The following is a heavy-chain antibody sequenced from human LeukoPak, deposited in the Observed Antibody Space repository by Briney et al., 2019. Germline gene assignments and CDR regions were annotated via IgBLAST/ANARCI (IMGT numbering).Heavy chain of an antibody. V-gene: IGHV4-39*07. CDR1: GGSISSSSYY. J-gene: IGHJ5*02. D-gene: IGHD3-10*01. CDR3: AREGLNMVRGVIPKEAWGWFDP. Sequence: SETLSLTCTVSGGSISSSSYYWGWIRQPPGKGLEWIGSIYYSGSTCYNPSLKSRVTISVDTSKNQFSLKLRSVTAADTAVYYCAREGLNMVRGVIPKEAWGWFDPWGQGTLVTVSS. CDR2: IYYSGST.